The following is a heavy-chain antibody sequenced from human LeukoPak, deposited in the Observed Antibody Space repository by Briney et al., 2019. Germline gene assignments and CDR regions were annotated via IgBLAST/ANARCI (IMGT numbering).Heavy chain of an antibody. D-gene: IGHD2-15*01. V-gene: IGHV3-33*08. Sequence: GGSLRLSCAASGFTFSSYAMHWVRQAPGKGLEWVADIWYDGSNKYYADSVKGRFTISRDNSKNTLYLQMNSLRAEDTAVYYCARDQVVVAATHGNYYYGKGVWVQGTTATVS. CDR2: IWYDGSNK. CDR1: GFTFSSYA. J-gene: IGHJ6*02. CDR3: ARDQVVVAATHGNYYYGKGV.